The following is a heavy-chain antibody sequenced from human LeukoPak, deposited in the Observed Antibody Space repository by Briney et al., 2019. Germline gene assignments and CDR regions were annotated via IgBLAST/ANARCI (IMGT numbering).Heavy chain of an antibody. CDR1: GGSISSYY. CDR2: IYYSGST. J-gene: IGHJ5*02. D-gene: IGHD6-19*01. V-gene: IGHV4-59*01. Sequence: SETLSLTCTVSGGSISSYYWSWIRQPPGKGLEWIGDIYYSGSTNYNPSLKSRVTISVDTSKNQFSLKLSSVTAADTAVYYCAREGVAVADPNRFDPWRQGTLVTVSS. CDR3: AREGVAVADPNRFDP.